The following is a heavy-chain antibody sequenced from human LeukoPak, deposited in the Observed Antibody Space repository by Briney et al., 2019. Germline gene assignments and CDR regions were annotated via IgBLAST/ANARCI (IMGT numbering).Heavy chain of an antibody. Sequence: SETLSLTCAVYGGSFSGYYWSWIRQPPGQGLEWIGEINHSGSTNYNPSLKSRVTISVDTSKTQFSLTLSPVTAADTAVYYCARGRVRVWGSYRPFDYWGQGTLVTVSS. CDR2: INHSGST. D-gene: IGHD3-16*02. J-gene: IGHJ4*02. CDR3: ARGRVRVWGSYRPFDY. CDR1: GGSFSGYY. V-gene: IGHV4-34*01.